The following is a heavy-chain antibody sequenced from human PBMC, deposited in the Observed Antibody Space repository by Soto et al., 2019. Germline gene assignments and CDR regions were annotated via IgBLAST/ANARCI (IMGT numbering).Heavy chain of an antibody. Sequence: PSETLSLTCAVSGGSISSGGYSWSWIRQPPGKGLEWIGYIYYSGSTNYNPSLKSRVTISVDTSKNQFSLKLSSVTAADTAVYYCARKRHRGLLGMDVWGQGTTVTVSS. J-gene: IGHJ6*02. D-gene: IGHD3-16*01. CDR1: GGSISSGGYS. V-gene: IGHV4-61*08. CDR2: IYYSGST. CDR3: ARKRHRGLLGMDV.